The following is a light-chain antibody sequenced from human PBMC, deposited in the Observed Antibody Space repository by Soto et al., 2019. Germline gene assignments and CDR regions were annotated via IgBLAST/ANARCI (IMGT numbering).Light chain of an antibody. J-gene: IGKJ1*01. CDR2: KAS. V-gene: IGKV1-5*03. CDR3: QQYRSYPWT. Sequence: DIQMTQSPSTLSASVGDRVTITCRACQSIGEYLAWYQQKPGTAPKLLISKASFLETGVPSRFSGSGSGTEFILRISSLQPDDFVTYYCQQYRSYPWTFGQGTKVDIK. CDR1: QSIGEY.